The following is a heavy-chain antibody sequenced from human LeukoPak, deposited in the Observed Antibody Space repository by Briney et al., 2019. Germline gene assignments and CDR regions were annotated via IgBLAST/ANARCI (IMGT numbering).Heavy chain of an antibody. CDR2: INPNSGGT. CDR3: ARGRRRSDAFDI. D-gene: IGHD5-24*01. V-gene: IGHV1-2*02. CDR1: GYTFTGYY. J-gene: IGHJ3*02. Sequence: ASVKVSCKASGYTFTGYYMHWVRQAPGQGLEWMGWINPNSGGTNYAQKFQGRVTMTRNTSISTAYMELSSLRSEDTAVYYCARGRRRSDAFDIWGQGTMVTVSS.